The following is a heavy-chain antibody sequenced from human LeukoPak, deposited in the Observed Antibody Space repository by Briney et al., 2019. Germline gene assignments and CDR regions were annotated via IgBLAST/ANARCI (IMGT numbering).Heavy chain of an antibody. Sequence: PSETLSLTCAVYGGSFSGYYWSWIRQPPGKGLEWIGEINHSGSTNYNPSLKSRVTISVDTSKNQFSLKLRSVTAADTAVDYCARGPHDYVWGSYRYGSFDYWGQGTLVTVSS. V-gene: IGHV4-34*01. J-gene: IGHJ4*02. CDR1: GGSFSGYY. CDR3: ARGPHDYVWGSYRYGSFDY. CDR2: INHSGST. D-gene: IGHD3-16*02.